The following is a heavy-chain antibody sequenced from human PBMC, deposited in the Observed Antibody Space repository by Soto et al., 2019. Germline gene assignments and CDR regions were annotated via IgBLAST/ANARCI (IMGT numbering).Heavy chain of an antibody. CDR2: IGYDGRNE. D-gene: IGHD3-16*01. Sequence: QVQLVESGGGVVQPGRSLRLSCAASGFTFSHYGMHWVRQAPGKGLEWVAVIGYDGRNEYYADSVKGRFTILRDDAKNPLPLKMTRLRGEGKALYYCVRDRRYDVVGGSSDGQDHFAMDVGGQGTTVTVSS. V-gene: IGHV3-33*01. J-gene: IGHJ6*02. CDR1: GFTFSHYG. CDR3: VRDRRYDVVGGSSDGQDHFAMDV.